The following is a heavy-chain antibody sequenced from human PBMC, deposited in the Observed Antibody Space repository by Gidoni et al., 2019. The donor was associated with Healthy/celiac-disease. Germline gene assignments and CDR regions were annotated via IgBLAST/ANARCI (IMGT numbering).Heavy chain of an antibody. CDR1: GGSFSGFY. CDR2: INHSGST. CDR3: ARGDLEDIVVVPAAPRSWYFDL. Sequence: QVQLQQWDAGLLKPSETLSLTCAVYGGSFSGFYWSWIRQPPGKGLEWIGEINHSGSTNYNPSLKSRVTISVDTSKNQFSLKLSSVTAADTAVYYCARGDLEDIVVVPAAPRSWYFDLWGRGTLVTVSS. V-gene: IGHV4-34*01. J-gene: IGHJ2*01. D-gene: IGHD2-2*01.